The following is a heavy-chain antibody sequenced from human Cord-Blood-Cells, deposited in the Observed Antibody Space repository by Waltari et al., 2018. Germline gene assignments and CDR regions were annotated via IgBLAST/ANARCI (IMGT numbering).Heavy chain of an antibody. V-gene: IGHV1-69*06. Sequence: QVQLVQSGVEVKKPASSVKVACKVSGGTFITDAIICVRQAPGQGLEWMGEIIPIFGTENYAQKFEGRATITADKSTSTAYMELSSLRSEDTAVYYCARGGLRGDVVVPAAMLFAYWGQGTLVTVSS. CDR2: IIPIFGTE. CDR3: ARGGLRGDVVVPAAMLFAY. J-gene: IGHJ4*02. CDR1: GGTFITDA. D-gene: IGHD2-2*01.